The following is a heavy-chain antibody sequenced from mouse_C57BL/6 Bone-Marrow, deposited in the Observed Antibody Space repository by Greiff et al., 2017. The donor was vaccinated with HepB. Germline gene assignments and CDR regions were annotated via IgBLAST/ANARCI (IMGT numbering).Heavy chain of an antibody. J-gene: IGHJ1*03. CDR3: ARLRGYGYFDV. Sequence: VQVVESGPELVKPGASVKISCKASGYAFSSSWMNWVKQRPGKGLEWIGRIYPGDGDTNYNGKFKGKATLTADKSSSTAYMQLSSLTSEDSAVYFCARLRGYGYFDVWGTGTTVTVSS. CDR1: GYAFSSSW. CDR2: IYPGDGDT. V-gene: IGHV1-82*01.